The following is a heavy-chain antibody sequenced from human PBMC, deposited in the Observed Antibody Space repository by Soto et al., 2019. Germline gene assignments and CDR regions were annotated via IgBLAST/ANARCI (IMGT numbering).Heavy chain of an antibody. CDR3: ARDFRLITGTPFDH. CDR2: IIPILGTP. V-gene: IGHV1-69*01. CDR1: GGTFSSYA. J-gene: IGHJ5*02. Sequence: QVQLVQSGAEVKKPGSSVKVSCKASGGTFSSYAISWVRQAPGQGLELMGRIIPILGTPNYAQKFHGRVTITADEATSTAYMELSSLRPEDTAVYYCARDFRLITGTPFDHWFQGTLVTVSS. D-gene: IGHD1-20*01.